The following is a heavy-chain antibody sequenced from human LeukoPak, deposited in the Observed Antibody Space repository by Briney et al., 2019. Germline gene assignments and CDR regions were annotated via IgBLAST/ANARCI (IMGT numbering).Heavy chain of an antibody. Sequence: GASVKVSCKASGYTFTDYYIHWVRQAPGQGLEWMGRIIPILGITNYAQKFQGRVTITADKSTTTASMELSSLRSEDTAVYYCARGGYCSSTSCPFDFWGQGTLVTVSS. CDR2: IIPILGIT. CDR3: ARGGYCSSTSCPFDF. D-gene: IGHD2-2*01. V-gene: IGHV1-69*04. CDR1: GYTFTDYY. J-gene: IGHJ4*02.